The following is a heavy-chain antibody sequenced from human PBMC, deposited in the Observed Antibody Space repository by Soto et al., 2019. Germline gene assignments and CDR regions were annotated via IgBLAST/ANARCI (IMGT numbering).Heavy chain of an antibody. V-gene: IGHV4-38-2*01. CDR1: GYSISSGYY. Sequence: SETRSLTCAVSGYSISSGYYWGWIRQPPGKGLEWIGSIYHIGSTYYNPSLKSRVTISLDTSKNQFSLKLSSVTAADTAVYYCAARDEYSSGWYGLDCWGKETMVTASS. CDR3: AARDEYSSGWYGLDC. CDR2: IYHIGST. D-gene: IGHD6-19*01. J-gene: IGHJ4*02.